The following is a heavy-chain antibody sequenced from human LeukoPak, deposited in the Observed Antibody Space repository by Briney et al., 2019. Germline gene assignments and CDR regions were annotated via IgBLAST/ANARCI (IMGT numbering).Heavy chain of an antibody. CDR2: ISGSSSYI. CDR3: ARVPSDY. J-gene: IGHJ4*02. Sequence: KTGGSLRLSCAASGFTFSSYSMNWVRQAQGRGLEWVSSISGSSSYIYYADSVKGRFTISRDNAKSSLYLQMNSLRAEDTAVYYCARVPSDYWGQGTLVTVSS. V-gene: IGHV3-21*01. CDR1: GFTFSSYS.